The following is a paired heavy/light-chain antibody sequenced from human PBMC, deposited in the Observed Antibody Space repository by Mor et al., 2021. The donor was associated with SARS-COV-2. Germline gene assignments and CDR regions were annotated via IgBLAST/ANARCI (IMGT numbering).Light chain of an antibody. CDR3: MQALQTPCT. J-gene: IGKJ2*02. Sequence: DIVMTQSPLSLPVTPGEPASISCRSSQSLLHSNGYNYLDWYLQKPGQSPQLLIYLGSNRASGVPDRFSGSGSGTDFTLKISRVEAEDVGVYYCMQALQTPCTFGQGTKLEIK. CDR1: QSLLHSNGYNY. V-gene: IGKV2-28*01. CDR2: LGS.
Heavy chain of an antibody. Sequence: QVQLVQSGAEVKKPGASVKVSCKASGYTFTSYGISWVRQAPGQGLEWMGWISAYNGNTNYAQKLQGRVTMTTDTSTSTAYMELRSLRSDDTAVYYCARPYRLSGYSYGHHYYYYGMDVWGQGTTVTVSS. D-gene: IGHD5-18*01. V-gene: IGHV1-18*01. J-gene: IGHJ6*02. CDR3: ARPYRLSGYSYGHHYYYYGMDV. CDR1: GYTFTSYG. CDR2: ISAYNGNT.